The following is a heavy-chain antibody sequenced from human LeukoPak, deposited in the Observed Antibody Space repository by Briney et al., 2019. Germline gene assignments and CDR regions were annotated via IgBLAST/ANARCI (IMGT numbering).Heavy chain of an antibody. CDR3: ARDSSGYPSSFDY. CDR2: ISSSSSYI. CDR1: GFTFEDYA. D-gene: IGHD3-22*01. J-gene: IGHJ4*02. V-gene: IGHV3-21*01. Sequence: GESLKISCIGFGFTFEDYAMNWVRQAPGKGLEWVSSISSSSSYIYYADSVKGRFTISRDNAKNSLYLQMNSLRAEDTAVYYCARDSSGYPSSFDYWGQGTLVTVSS.